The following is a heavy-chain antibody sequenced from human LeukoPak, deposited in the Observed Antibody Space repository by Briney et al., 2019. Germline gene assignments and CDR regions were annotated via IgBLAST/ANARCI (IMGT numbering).Heavy chain of an antibody. V-gene: IGHV7-4-1*02. CDR1: GYIFTSYV. Sequence: EASVKVSCKASGYIFTSYVLHWVRQAPGQGLEWMGWINTNTGNPTYAQGFTGRFVFSLDTSVSTAYLQISSLKADDIAMYYCARGDYETHGYQTRWGQGTLVTVSS. CDR2: INTNTGNP. CDR3: ARGDYETHGYQTR. J-gene: IGHJ4*02. D-gene: IGHD3-22*01.